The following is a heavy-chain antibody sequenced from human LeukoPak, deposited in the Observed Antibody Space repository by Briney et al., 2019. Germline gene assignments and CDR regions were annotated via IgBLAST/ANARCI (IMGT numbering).Heavy chain of an antibody. CDR2: IGGSGGST. CDR1: GFTFSSYA. Sequence: GGSLRLSCAASGFTFSSYAMSWVRQAPGKGLEWVSAIGGSGGSTYYADSVKGRFTISRDNSKNTLYLQMNSLRAEDTAVYYCAKDREWVAVAGEFQHWGQGTLVTVSS. V-gene: IGHV3-23*01. D-gene: IGHD6-19*01. J-gene: IGHJ1*01. CDR3: AKDREWVAVAGEFQH.